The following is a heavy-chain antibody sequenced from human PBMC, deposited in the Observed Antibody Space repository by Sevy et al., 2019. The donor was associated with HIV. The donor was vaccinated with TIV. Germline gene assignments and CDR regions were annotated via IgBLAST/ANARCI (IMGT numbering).Heavy chain of an antibody. CDR3: ASHYYDSTGYYFPLEY. Sequence: GGSLRLSCTAFGFTLITYAMYWVRQALGKGLEWVAVISDDGNNKDYADSVKGRFTISRDNSKNTLYLQMNSLRADDTAVYYCASHYYDSTGYYFPLEYWGQGSRVTVSS. CDR2: ISDDGNNK. V-gene: IGHV3-30*04. J-gene: IGHJ4*02. CDR1: GFTLITYA. D-gene: IGHD3-22*01.